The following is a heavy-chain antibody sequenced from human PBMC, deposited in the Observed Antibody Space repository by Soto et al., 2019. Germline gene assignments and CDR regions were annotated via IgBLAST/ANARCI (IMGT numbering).Heavy chain of an antibody. V-gene: IGHV4-59*01. Sequence: SETLSLPGPVSGCSMSSNYWTWIRQPPGKGLEWIGYVYNSGSTNYNPSLKSRVTISEDTSKSQFSLKVNSMTAADTAVYYCARYRREAVAGYTLDNWGQGILVTVSS. CDR1: GCSMSSNY. J-gene: IGHJ4*02. CDR3: ARYRREAVAGYTLDN. D-gene: IGHD6-13*01. CDR2: VYNSGST.